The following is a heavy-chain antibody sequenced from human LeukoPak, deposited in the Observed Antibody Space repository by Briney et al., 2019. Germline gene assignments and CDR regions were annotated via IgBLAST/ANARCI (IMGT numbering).Heavy chain of an antibody. CDR3: ARDQGLTAPPPYGLDV. CDR2: IIPVLNIT. CDR1: GGTFSSSA. J-gene: IGHJ6*02. V-gene: IGHV1-69*04. D-gene: IGHD5-18*01. Sequence: EASVKVSCKTSGGTFSSSAITWVRQAPGQGLEWTGRIIPVLNITTYAQKFQGSVTITADTSTSTVYMELSSLRSEETAVYYCARDQGLTAPPPYGLDVWGQGTTVIVSS.